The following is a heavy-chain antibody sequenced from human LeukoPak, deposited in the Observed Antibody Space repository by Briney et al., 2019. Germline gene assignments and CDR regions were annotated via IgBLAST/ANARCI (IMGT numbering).Heavy chain of an antibody. CDR1: GFTVSSNY. J-gene: IGHJ4*02. CDR3: ARGYCSGGSCYGALNY. Sequence: PGGSLRLSCAASGFTVSSNYMNWVRQAPGKGLEWVSVIYSGGSTYYADSVKGRFTISRDNSKNTLYLQMNSLRAEDTAVYYCARGYCSGGSCYGALNYWGQGTLVTVSS. V-gene: IGHV3-53*01. CDR2: IYSGGST. D-gene: IGHD2-15*01.